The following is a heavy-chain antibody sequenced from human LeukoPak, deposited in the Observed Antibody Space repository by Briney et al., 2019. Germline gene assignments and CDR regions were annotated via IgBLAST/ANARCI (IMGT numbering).Heavy chain of an antibody. V-gene: IGHV3-23*01. J-gene: IGHJ4*02. Sequence: GGPLRLSCAASGFTFSSYWMSWVRQAPGKGLEWVSGISGSGANTDYADSVKGRFTISRDNSKATLYVQMNSLTAEDTAVYFCAKGWSIYYDGSGFPDYWGQGTLVTVSS. CDR3: AKGWSIYYDGSGFPDY. D-gene: IGHD3-22*01. CDR2: ISGSGANT. CDR1: GFTFSSYW.